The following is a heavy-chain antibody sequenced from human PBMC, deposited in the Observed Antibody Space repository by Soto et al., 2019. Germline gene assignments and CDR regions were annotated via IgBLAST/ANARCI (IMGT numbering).Heavy chain of an antibody. CDR1: GFTFSSYS. V-gene: IGHV3-48*02. CDR3: ARDHDSSGWYDAFDT. J-gene: IGHJ3*02. Sequence: SLRLSCAASGFTFSSYSMNWVRQAPGKGLEWVSYISSSSSTIYYADSVKGRFTISRDNAKNSLYLQMNSLRDEDTAVYYCARDHDSSGWYDAFDTWGQGTMVTVSS. D-gene: IGHD6-19*01. CDR2: ISSSSSTI.